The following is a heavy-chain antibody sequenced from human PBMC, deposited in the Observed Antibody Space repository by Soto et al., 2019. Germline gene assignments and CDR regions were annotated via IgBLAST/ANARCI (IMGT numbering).Heavy chain of an antibody. Sequence: SETLSLTCTVSGGSISSYYWSWILQPPGKGLEWIGYIYYSGSTNYNPSLKSRVTISVDTSKNQFSLKLSSVTAADTAVYYCASSNIAAAGFYYYALDVWGRGTTVTVSS. D-gene: IGHD6-13*01. V-gene: IGHV4-59*01. CDR2: IYYSGST. CDR3: ASSNIAAAGFYYYALDV. CDR1: GGSISSYY. J-gene: IGHJ6*02.